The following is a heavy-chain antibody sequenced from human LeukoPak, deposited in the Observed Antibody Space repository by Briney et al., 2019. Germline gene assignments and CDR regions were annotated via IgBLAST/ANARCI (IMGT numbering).Heavy chain of an antibody. Sequence: RTLRLSCEASGFTFEDYGMSWVHHAPGKGVEWGSGITRNGGSTGYEESVKGGFTISRDNAKNSLYLQMNSLRAEDTALYYCARVKLLYGSGIGDAFDIWGQGTMVTVSS. CDR3: ARVKLLYGSGIGDAFDI. D-gene: IGHD3-10*01. CDR1: GFTFEDYG. CDR2: ITRNGGST. J-gene: IGHJ3*02. V-gene: IGHV3-20*04.